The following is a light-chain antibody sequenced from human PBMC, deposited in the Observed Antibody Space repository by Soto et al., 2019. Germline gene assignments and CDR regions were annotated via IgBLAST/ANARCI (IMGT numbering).Light chain of an antibody. V-gene: IGLV2-14*01. CDR3: SSYPSPSLGV. J-gene: IGLJ3*02. CDR1: SSDVGSYDY. CDR2: EVN. Sequence: QSALTQPASVSGSPGQSITISCTGTSSDVGSYDYVSWYQHHPGKAPKLLIYEVNNRPSGVSNRFSGSKSGNTASLTISGLQAEDEAAYYCSSYPSPSLGVFGGGTKLTVL.